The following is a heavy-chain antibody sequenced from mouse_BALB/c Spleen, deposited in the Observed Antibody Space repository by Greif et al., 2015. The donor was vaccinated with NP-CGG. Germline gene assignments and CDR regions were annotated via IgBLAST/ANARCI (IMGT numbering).Heavy chain of an antibody. CDR3: ARDDYDGFAC. V-gene: IGHV3-2*02. J-gene: IGHJ3*01. Sequence: EVQLQQSGPGLVKPSQSLSLTCTVTGYSITSDYAWNWIRQFPGNKLEWMGYISYSGSTSYNPSLKSRISITRDTSKNQFFLQLNSVTTEDTATYYCARDDYDGFACWGQGTLVTVSA. CDR2: ISYSGST. D-gene: IGHD2-4*01. CDR1: GYSITSDYA.